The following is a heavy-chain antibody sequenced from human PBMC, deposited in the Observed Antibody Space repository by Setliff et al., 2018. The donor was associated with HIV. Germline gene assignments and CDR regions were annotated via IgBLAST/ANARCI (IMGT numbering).Heavy chain of an antibody. D-gene: IGHD2-8*02. Sequence: GGSLRLSCAASGFTFDDYAMHWVRQAPGKGLEWVSSISWNSGSIGYADSVKGRFTISRDNAKNSLYLQMNSLRAEDTAVFYCARELCTGGYCYSDYWGQGTLVTVSS. J-gene: IGHJ4*02. CDR3: ARELCTGGYCYSDY. CDR1: GFTFDDYA. V-gene: IGHV3-9*01. CDR2: ISWNSGSI.